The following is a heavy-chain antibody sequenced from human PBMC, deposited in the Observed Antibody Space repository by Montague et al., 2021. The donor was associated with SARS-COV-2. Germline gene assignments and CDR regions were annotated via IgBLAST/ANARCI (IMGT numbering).Heavy chain of an antibody. CDR3: ARFTSTGSGSYYIFDY. CDR2: IYHDGST. D-gene: IGHD1-26*01. V-gene: IGHV4-4*02. J-gene: IGHJ4*02. Sequence: SETLSLTCTVSGGGSISSSHWWSWVRQPPGKGLEWIGEIYHDGSTNYNPSLKSRLTISVDKSKNQFSLKLSSVTAADTAVYYCARFTSTGSGSYYIFDYWGRGTLVTVSP. CDR1: GGGSISSSHW.